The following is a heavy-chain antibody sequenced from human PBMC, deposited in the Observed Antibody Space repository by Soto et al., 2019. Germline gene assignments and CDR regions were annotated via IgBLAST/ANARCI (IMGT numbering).Heavy chain of an antibody. CDR2: IYYSGST. D-gene: IGHD3-22*01. V-gene: IGHV4-31*03. Sequence: SETLSLTCTVSGGSISSGGYYWSWIRQHPGKGLEWIGYIYYSGSTYYNPSLKSRVTISVDTSKNQFSLELSSVTAADTAVYYCEREAYYYDSSGYYYFDYWGQGTLVTDSS. CDR1: GGSISSGGYY. J-gene: IGHJ4*02. CDR3: EREAYYYDSSGYYYFDY.